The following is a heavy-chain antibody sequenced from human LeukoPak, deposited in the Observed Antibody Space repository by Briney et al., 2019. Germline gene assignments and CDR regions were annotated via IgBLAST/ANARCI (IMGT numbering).Heavy chain of an antibody. CDR2: ISNNGGTT. J-gene: IGHJ4*02. CDR1: GFTFSSYA. CDR3: ARVNGSGSYYDY. D-gene: IGHD3-10*01. V-gene: IGHV3-64*01. Sequence: SGGSLRLSCAAFGFTFSSYAMHWVRQAPGKGLEYVSAISNNGGTTYYANSVRGRFTISRDNSKNTLYLQMGSLRAEDKAVYYCARVNGSGSYYDYWGQGTLVTVSS.